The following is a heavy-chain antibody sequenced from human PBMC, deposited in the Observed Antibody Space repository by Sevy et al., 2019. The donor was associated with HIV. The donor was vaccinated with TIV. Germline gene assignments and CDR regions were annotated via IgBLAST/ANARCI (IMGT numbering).Heavy chain of an antibody. J-gene: IGHJ4*02. CDR3: ARSTNSAALDY. CDR2: IKQDGGAQ. V-gene: IGHV3-7*01. D-gene: IGHD2-2*01. Sequence: GGSLRLSCAASGFTFSSYWMNWVRQAPGKGLEWVANIKQDGGAQYYVDSVKGRFAISRDNAKNSLFLQMNSLRVEDTAVYYCARSTNSAALDYWGQGTPVTVSS. CDR1: GFTFSSYW.